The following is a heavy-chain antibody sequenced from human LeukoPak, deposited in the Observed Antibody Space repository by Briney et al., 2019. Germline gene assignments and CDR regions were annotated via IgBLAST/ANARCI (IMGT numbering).Heavy chain of an antibody. D-gene: IGHD4-17*01. CDR1: GYTFTIYP. CDR2: ITVYNGNT. J-gene: IGHJ4*02. V-gene: IGHV1-18*01. Sequence: ASVKVSCKASGYTFTIYPISWVRQAPGQGLEWMGWITVYNGNTNYAQNLQGRVTMTTDTSTSTAYMELRSLRSDDTAVYYCARGYDYGDYVGDFDYWGQGTLVTVSS. CDR3: ARGYDYGDYVGDFDY.